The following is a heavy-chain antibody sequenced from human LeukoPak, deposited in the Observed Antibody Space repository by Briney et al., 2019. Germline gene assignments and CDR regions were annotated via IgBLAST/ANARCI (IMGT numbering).Heavy chain of an antibody. CDR2: IIPILGIA. V-gene: IGHV1-69*04. CDR3: ARAGSYDSSGYYYEGYYFDY. Sequence: ASVKVSCKASGYTFTSYDISWVRQAPGQGLEWMGRIIPILGIANYAQKFQGRVTITADKSTSTAYMELSSLRSEDTAVYYCARAGSYDSSGYYYEGYYFDYWGQGTLVTVSS. D-gene: IGHD3-22*01. CDR1: GYTFTSYD. J-gene: IGHJ4*02.